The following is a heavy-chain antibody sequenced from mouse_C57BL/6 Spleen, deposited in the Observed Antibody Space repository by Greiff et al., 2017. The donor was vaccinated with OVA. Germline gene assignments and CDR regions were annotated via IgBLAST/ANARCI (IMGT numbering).Heavy chain of an antibody. D-gene: IGHD1-1*01. V-gene: IGHV1-64*01. CDR3: AREGNYYGSSYVGY. J-gene: IGHJ2*01. CDR1: GYTFTSYW. Sequence: QVQLQQPGAELVKPGASVKLSCKASGYTFTSYWMHWVKQRPGQGLEWIGMIHPNSGSTNYNEKFKSKATLTVDKSSSTAYMQLSSLTSEDSAVYYGAREGNYYGSSYVGYWGQGTTLTVSS. CDR2: IHPNSGST.